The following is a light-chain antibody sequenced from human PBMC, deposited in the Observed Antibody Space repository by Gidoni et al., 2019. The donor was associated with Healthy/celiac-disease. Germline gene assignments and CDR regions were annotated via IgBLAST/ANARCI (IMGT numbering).Light chain of an antibody. CDR1: SSDVGGYNY. CDR2: DVS. CDR3: SSYTSSSTYVV. J-gene: IGLJ2*01. V-gene: IGLV2-14*03. Sequence: QSALTQPAPVSGSPGQSITISCTGTSSDVGGYNYVSWYHQHPGKAPKLMIYDVSNRPSGVSNRFSGSKSGNTASLTISGLQAEDEADYYCSSYTSSSTYVVFGGGTKLTVL.